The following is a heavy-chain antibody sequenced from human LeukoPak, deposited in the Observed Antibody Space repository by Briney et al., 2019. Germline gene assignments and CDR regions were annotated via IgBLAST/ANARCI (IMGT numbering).Heavy chain of an antibody. J-gene: IGHJ4*02. V-gene: IGHV4-59*08. Sequence: SETLSLTCSVSGGSVSNYYWSWIRQPPGKGLEWIGYIYYTGSTNYNPSLKSRVTMFEDKSKNQFSLRLYSVTVADTAVYYCARHFAYSSSSYFDYWGQGSLVTVSS. D-gene: IGHD6-6*01. CDR2: IYYTGST. CDR3: ARHFAYSSSSYFDY. CDR1: GGSVSNYY.